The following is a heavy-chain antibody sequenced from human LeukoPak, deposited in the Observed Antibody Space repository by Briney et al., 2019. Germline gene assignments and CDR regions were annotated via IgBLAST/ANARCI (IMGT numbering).Heavy chain of an antibody. Sequence: GGSPRLSCAASRFTSSGYEMNCVRQAPGKGLEWVADITSSSRIKYYADSVKGRFTISRDNAKNSLYLQMNSLRAEDTAVYYCASTGGYRSGTYDYNYSGMDVWGQGTTVTVSS. CDR1: RFTSSGYE. CDR3: ASTGGYRSGTYDYNYSGMDV. J-gene: IGHJ6*02. CDR2: ITSSSRIK. V-gene: IGHV3-48*03. D-gene: IGHD3-10*01.